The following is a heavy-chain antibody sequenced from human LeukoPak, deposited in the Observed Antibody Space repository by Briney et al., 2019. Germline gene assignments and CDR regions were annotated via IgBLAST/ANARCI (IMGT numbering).Heavy chain of an antibody. CDR1: GFTFSSYE. CDR2: ISSSGSTI. Sequence: PGGSLRLSCAASGFTFSSYEMNWVRQAPGKGLEWVSYISSSGSTIYYADSVKGRFTISRDNAKNSLYPQMNSLRAEDTAVYYCARDLCGGDCSPPYAFDIWGQGTMVTVSS. J-gene: IGHJ3*02. CDR3: ARDLCGGDCSPPYAFDI. V-gene: IGHV3-48*03. D-gene: IGHD2-21*02.